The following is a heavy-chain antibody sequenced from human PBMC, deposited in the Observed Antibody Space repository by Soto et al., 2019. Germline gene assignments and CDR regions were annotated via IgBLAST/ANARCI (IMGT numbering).Heavy chain of an antibody. Sequence: KTSETLSLTCAVYGGSFSGYYWSWIRQPPGKGLEWIGEINHSGSTNYNPSLKSRVTISVDTSKNQFSLKLSSVTAADTAVYYCARVGTGYGHRYYFDYWGQGTLVTVSS. CDR2: INHSGST. CDR3: ARVGTGYGHRYYFDY. D-gene: IGHD5-18*01. J-gene: IGHJ4*02. V-gene: IGHV4-34*01. CDR1: GGSFSGYY.